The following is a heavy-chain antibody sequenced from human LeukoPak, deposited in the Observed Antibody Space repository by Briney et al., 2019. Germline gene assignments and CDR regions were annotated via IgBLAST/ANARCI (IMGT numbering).Heavy chain of an antibody. J-gene: IGHJ4*02. D-gene: IGHD3-10*01. Sequence: GASVKVSCKASGYTFTSYDINWVRQAPGQGLEWMGWINPNSGGTNYAQKFQGRVTMTRDTSISTAYMELSRLRSDDTAVYYCARESGDRYYFDYWGQGTLVTVSS. CDR2: INPNSGGT. V-gene: IGHV1-2*02. CDR3: ARESGDRYYFDY. CDR1: GYTFTSYD.